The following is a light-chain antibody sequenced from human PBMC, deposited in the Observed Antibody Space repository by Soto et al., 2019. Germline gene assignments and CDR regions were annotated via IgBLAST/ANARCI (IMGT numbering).Light chain of an antibody. Sequence: QSALTQPPSASGSPGQSVTISCTGTGSDVGGYNYVSWYQQHPGKAPRLMIYEVNERPSGVPDRFSGSKSGNTASLTVSGLQAEDEADYYCCSYAGSTNWVFGGGTKLTVL. CDR2: EVN. V-gene: IGLV2-8*01. J-gene: IGLJ3*02. CDR3: CSYAGSTNWV. CDR1: GSDVGGYNY.